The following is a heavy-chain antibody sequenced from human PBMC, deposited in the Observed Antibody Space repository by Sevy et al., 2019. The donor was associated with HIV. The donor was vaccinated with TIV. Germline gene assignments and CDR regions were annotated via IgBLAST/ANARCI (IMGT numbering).Heavy chain of an antibody. Sequence: ASVKVSCKASGYTFTGYYMHWVRQAPGQGLEWMGWINPNSGGTNYAQKFQGRVTMTRETSISTAYMELSRLRSDDTAVYCCARERGPTYYYDSSGYYLGYWGQGTLVTVSS. V-gene: IGHV1-2*02. CDR1: GYTFTGYY. CDR2: INPNSGGT. CDR3: ARERGPTYYYDSSGYYLGY. J-gene: IGHJ4*02. D-gene: IGHD3-22*01.